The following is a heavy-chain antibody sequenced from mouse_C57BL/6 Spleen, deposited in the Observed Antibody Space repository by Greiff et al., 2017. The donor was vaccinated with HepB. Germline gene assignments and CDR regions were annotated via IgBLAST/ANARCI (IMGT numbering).Heavy chain of an antibody. Sequence: QVQLQQPGAELVKPGASVKMSCKASGYTFTSYWITWVKQRPGQGLEWIGDIYPGSGSTNYNEKFKSKATLTVDTSSSTAYMQLSSLTSEDSAVYYCALITTVGPHWYFDVWGTGTTVTVAS. CDR2: IYPGSGST. CDR1: GYTFTSYW. V-gene: IGHV1-55*01. CDR3: ALITTVGPHWYFDV. J-gene: IGHJ1*03. D-gene: IGHD1-1*01.